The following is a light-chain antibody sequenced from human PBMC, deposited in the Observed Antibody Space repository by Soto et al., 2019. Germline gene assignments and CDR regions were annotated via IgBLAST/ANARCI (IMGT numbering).Light chain of an antibody. Sequence: SVLTQPASLSGAPGQSITLSCTGNNKDVGGYNYVSWYQHHPGKAPKLIICDVTDQPSGISYRFSASKSGNTASLTISGLQAEDEADYYCSSYTSSNAEVFGTGTKVTVL. CDR2: DVT. CDR3: SSYTSSNAEV. V-gene: IGLV2-14*03. J-gene: IGLJ1*01. CDR1: NKDVGGYNY.